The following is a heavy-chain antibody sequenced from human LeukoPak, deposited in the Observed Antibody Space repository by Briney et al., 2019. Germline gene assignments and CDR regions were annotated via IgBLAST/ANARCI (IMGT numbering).Heavy chain of an antibody. V-gene: IGHV4-31*03. J-gene: IGHJ3*02. Sequence: SQTLSLTCTVSGGSIISGGYLWSWIRQHPGKGLEWIGYIYYSGSTHYNSSLESRVTISVDTSKKQFSLKLSSVTAADTAVYYCAAVDSATYDAFDIWGQGTMVTVSS. CDR3: AAVDSATYDAFDI. CDR1: GGSIISGGYL. D-gene: IGHD3-22*01. CDR2: IYYSGST.